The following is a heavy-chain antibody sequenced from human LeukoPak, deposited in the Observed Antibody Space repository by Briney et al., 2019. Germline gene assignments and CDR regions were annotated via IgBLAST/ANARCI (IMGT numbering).Heavy chain of an antibody. D-gene: IGHD3-22*01. CDR1: GYTFTFYY. CDR2: INPNSGGT. J-gene: IGHJ4*02. V-gene: IGHV1-2*02. Sequence: ASVQVSCNPSGYTFTFYYMHWVRPAPGQGLEWMGWINPNSGGTNYAQKFQGRVTMTRDTSISTAYMELSRLRSDDTAVYYCARAADKRGSSYLDFDYWGQGTLVTVSS. CDR3: ARAADKRGSSYLDFDY.